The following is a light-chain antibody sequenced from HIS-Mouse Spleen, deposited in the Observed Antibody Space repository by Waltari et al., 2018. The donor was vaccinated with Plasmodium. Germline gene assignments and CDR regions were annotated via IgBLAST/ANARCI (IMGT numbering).Light chain of an antibody. Sequence: QSALTQPASVSGSPGQSITLSCTGTSSAVGSYNLVPWYQQHPGKAPKLMIYEGSKRPSGVSNRFSGSKSGNTASLTISGLQAEDEADYYCCSYAGSRVFGGGTKLTVL. CDR1: SSAVGSYNL. CDR3: CSYAGSRV. CDR2: EGS. V-gene: IGLV2-23*01. J-gene: IGLJ2*01.